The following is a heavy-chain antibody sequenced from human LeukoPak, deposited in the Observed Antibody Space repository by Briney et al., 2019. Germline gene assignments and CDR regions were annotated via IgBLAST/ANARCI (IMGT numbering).Heavy chain of an antibody. CDR2: IYYSGST. Sequence: SETLSLTCTVSGGSISNWSWIRQPPGKGLEWIGYIYYSGSTDYNSSLKSRVTISIDTSKNQFSLRLNSVTAADTAVYYCARHVEEKGMDVWGQGTTVTVSS. CDR1: GGSISN. V-gene: IGHV4-59*08. J-gene: IGHJ6*02. D-gene: IGHD5-24*01. CDR3: ARHVEEKGMDV.